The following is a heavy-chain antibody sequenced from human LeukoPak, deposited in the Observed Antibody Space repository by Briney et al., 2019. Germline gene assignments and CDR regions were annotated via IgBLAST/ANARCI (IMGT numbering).Heavy chain of an antibody. CDR1: GCTFTSYG. D-gene: IGHD5-12*01. J-gene: IGHJ4*02. CDR3: ARDKYSGYDFDFDY. Sequence: GASVKVSCKASGCTFTSYGISWVRQAPGQGLEWMGWISAYNGNTNYAQKLQGRVTMTTDTSTSTAYMELRSLRSDDTAVYYCARDKYSGYDFDFDYWGQGTLVTVSS. V-gene: IGHV1-18*01. CDR2: ISAYNGNT.